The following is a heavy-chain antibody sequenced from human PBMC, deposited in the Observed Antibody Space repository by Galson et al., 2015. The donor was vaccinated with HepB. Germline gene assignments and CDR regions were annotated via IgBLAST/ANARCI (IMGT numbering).Heavy chain of an antibody. CDR2: IYYSGST. Sequence: ETLSLTCTVSGGSVSSGSYYWSWIRQPPGKGLEWIGYIYYSGSTNYNPSLKSRVTISVDTSKNQFSLKLSSVTAADTAVYYCAREKEEQQLDRNWFDPWGQGTLVTVSS. V-gene: IGHV4-61*01. D-gene: IGHD6-13*01. J-gene: IGHJ5*02. CDR3: AREKEEQQLDRNWFDP. CDR1: GGSVSSGSYY.